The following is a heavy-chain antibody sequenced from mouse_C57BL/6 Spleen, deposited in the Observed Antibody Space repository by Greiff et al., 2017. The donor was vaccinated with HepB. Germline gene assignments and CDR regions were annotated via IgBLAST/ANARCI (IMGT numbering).Heavy chain of an antibody. D-gene: IGHD1-1*01. Sequence: EVKLQESGPELVKPGASVKISCKASGYSFTGYYMNWVKQSPEKSLEWIGEINPSTGGTTYNQKFKAKATLTVDKSSSTAYMQLKSLTSEDSAVYYCARGITTVVAPFDYWGQGTTLTVSS. V-gene: IGHV1-42*01. J-gene: IGHJ2*01. CDR2: INPSTGGT. CDR1: GYSFTGYY. CDR3: ARGITTVVAPFDY.